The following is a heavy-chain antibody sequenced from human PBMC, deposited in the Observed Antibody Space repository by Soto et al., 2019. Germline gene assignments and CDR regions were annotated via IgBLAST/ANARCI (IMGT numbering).Heavy chain of an antibody. CDR2: IYWDDDK. V-gene: IGHV2-5*02. CDR3: AHSCIAVVRIPGCFDP. D-gene: IGHD3-10*01. Sequence: SGPTLVNPTQTLTLTCTFSGFSLSISGVGVGWIRQPPGKALEWLALIYWDDDKRYNPSLKSRLTITKDTSKNQVVLTMTNMDPVDTATYYCAHSCIAVVRIPGCFDPWGQGTLVTVSS. J-gene: IGHJ5*02. CDR1: GFSLSISGVG.